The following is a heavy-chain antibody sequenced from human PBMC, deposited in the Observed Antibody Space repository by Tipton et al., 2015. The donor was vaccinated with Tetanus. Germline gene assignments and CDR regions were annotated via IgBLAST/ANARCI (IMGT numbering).Heavy chain of an antibody. CDR2: ISNSGST. D-gene: IGHD3-10*01. J-gene: IGHJ6*02. CDR1: GGSISSDGAY. Sequence: TLSLTCTVSGGSISSDGAYWSWIRQHPGEGLEWIGYISNSGSTYYNPSLKSRVTISVDTSQKQISLKVNSVTAADTAVYYCARDRGVRGGYYFCHGMDVWGQGTTFTVSS. CDR3: ARDRGVRGGYYFCHGMDV. V-gene: IGHV4-31*03.